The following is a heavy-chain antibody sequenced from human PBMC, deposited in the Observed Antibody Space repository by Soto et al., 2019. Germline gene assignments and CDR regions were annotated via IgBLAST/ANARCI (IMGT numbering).Heavy chain of an antibody. D-gene: IGHD3-16*01. CDR3: AHKGGGDRLIDY. Sequence: QITLKESGPTLVKPTQTLTLTCAFSGFSLRTNGVGVGWIRQPPGKALEWLALIYWDGYKHYSPSLESRLTTTEDTSKNEVVLTVTNMDPVDTATYYCAHKGGGDRLIDYWGQGTLVTVSS. CDR2: IYWDGYK. V-gene: IGHV2-5*02. J-gene: IGHJ4*02. CDR1: GFSLRTNGVG.